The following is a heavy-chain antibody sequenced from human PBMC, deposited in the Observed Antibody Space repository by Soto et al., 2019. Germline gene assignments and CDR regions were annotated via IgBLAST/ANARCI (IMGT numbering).Heavy chain of an antibody. CDR3: ARDGQTYGQGDY. Sequence: QVQLVESGGGLVKPGGSLTLSCAASGFSLSDYSMSWIRQAPGQGLEWVSCISSSISYTHYADSVKGRFTASRDNAKNSVFLHLNSLRAEDTSVYYCARDGQTYGQGDYWGQGTLVTVS. J-gene: IGHJ4*02. D-gene: IGHD3-10*01. CDR2: ISSSISYT. CDR1: GFSLSDYS. V-gene: IGHV3-11*06.